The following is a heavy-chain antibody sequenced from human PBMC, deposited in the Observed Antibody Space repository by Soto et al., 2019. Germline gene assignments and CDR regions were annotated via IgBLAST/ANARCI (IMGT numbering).Heavy chain of an antibody. CDR3: AKDFSANYGGIIDRYYNYCGMDV. CDR2: ISYDGSNK. D-gene: IGHD4-17*01. J-gene: IGHJ6*02. V-gene: IGHV3-30*18. CDR1: GFTFSTYG. Sequence: QVQLVESGGGVVQPGRSLRLSCAASGFTFSTYGMYWVRQAPGKGLEWVAVISYDGSNKYYADSVKGRFTISRDNSKNSLNLHMNSLRAEDTAVYYCAKDFSANYGGIIDRYYNYCGMDVWGQGTTVTVSS.